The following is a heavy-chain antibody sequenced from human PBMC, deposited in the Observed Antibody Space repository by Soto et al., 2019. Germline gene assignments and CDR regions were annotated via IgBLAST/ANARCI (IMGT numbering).Heavy chain of an antibody. D-gene: IGHD3-10*01. Sequence: GGSLRLSCAASGFTFSSYGMHWVRQAPGKGLGWVAVIWYDGSNKYYADSVKGRFTISRDNSKNTLYLQMNSLRAEDTAVYYCAREYYYGSGSIGYFDYWGQGTLVTVSS. CDR1: GFTFSSYG. CDR2: IWYDGSNK. V-gene: IGHV3-33*01. CDR3: AREYYYGSGSIGYFDY. J-gene: IGHJ4*02.